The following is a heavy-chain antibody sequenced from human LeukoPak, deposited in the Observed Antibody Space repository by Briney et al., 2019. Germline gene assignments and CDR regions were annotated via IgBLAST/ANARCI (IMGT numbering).Heavy chain of an antibody. V-gene: IGHV4-59*01. CDR2: IYYSGNT. Sequence: SETLSLTCTVSGDSISSYYWSWIRQPPGQGLEWIGCIYYSGNTNYNPSLKSRVTISIDTPKNQLSLKLSSVTAADTAVYYCARDYAFDIWGQGTMVTVSS. CDR3: ARDYAFDI. CDR1: GDSISSYY. J-gene: IGHJ3*02.